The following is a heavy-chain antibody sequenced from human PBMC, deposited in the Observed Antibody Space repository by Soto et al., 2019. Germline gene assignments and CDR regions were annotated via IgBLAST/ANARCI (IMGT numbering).Heavy chain of an antibody. Sequence: CRGSGVMLRPCRVHGFRLLPGKGLEWVSYISSSSSTIYYADSVKGRFTISRDNAKNSLYLQMNSLRAEDTAVYYCSRDLYHYESSCLDYRGQGTLVTVSS. V-gene: IGHV3-48*01. D-gene: IGHD3-22*01. CDR1: GVMLRPCR. CDR2: ISSSSSTI. J-gene: IGHJ4*02. CDR3: SRDLYHYESSCLDY.